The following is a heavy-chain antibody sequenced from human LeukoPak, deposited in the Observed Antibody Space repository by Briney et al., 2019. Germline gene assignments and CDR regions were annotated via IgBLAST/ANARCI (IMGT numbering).Heavy chain of an antibody. CDR3: VRAPPNWGFNY. CDR1: GYTFTSYD. CDR2: MSPNSGNT. J-gene: IGHJ4*02. Sequence: ASVKVSCKASGYTFTSYDINWVRQATEQGLEWLGWMSPNSGNTGYAQKFQGRVTKTRNTSISTAYMELSSLRSEDTAVYYCVRAPPNWGFNYWGQGTLVTVSS. D-gene: IGHD7-27*01. V-gene: IGHV1-8*01.